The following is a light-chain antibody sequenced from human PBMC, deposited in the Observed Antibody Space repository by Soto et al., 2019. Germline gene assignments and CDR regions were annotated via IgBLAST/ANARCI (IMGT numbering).Light chain of an antibody. Sequence: EIVMTQSPAAPSLSPGGRATLSCRASQSVSSNLAWYQQKPGQAPRLLIYGASTSATGIPARFSGSGSGTEFTLTISSLQSEDFAVYYCQQRSNWPPLTFGGGTKVDIK. J-gene: IGKJ4*01. CDR1: QSVSSN. CDR2: GAS. CDR3: QQRSNWPPLT. V-gene: IGKV3-15*01.